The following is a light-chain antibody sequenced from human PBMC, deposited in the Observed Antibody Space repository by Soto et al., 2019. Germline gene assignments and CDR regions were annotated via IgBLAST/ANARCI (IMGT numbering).Light chain of an antibody. Sequence: DIQMTQSPSSLSASVGDRVTITCRASQSINSYLNWYQQKPGKAPKFLIYAASSLQSGVPSRFSGSGSGTDFTLTISSLQSEDFATYYCQQSYSSPWTFGQGTKVEIK. CDR2: AAS. V-gene: IGKV1-39*01. CDR1: QSINSY. CDR3: QQSYSSPWT. J-gene: IGKJ1*01.